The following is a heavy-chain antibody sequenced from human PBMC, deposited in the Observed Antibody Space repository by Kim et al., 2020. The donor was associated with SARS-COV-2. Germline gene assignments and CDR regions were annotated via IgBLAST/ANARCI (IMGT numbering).Heavy chain of an antibody. V-gene: IGHV5-10-1*01. Sequence: GESLKISCKGSGYSFTSYWISWVRQMPGKGLEWMGRIDPSDSYTNYSPSFQGHVTISADKSISTAYLQWSSLKASDTAMYYCARHRDAMVASFNYWGQGTLVTVSS. D-gene: IGHD2-8*01. CDR1: GYSFTSYW. CDR2: IDPSDSYT. CDR3: ARHRDAMVASFNY. J-gene: IGHJ4*02.